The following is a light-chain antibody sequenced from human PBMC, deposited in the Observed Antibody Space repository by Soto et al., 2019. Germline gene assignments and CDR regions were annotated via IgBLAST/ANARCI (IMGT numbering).Light chain of an antibody. Sequence: IVLTQSPGTLSLSPGEGATLACRASQPVNSGYLAWYQQKPGQAHRLLMYGVSARDTGIPDRFSGSGAGTHFTLTISRLEPGDFAVYYCQVYGSSPKTFGQGTKVEF. CDR1: QPVNSGY. J-gene: IGKJ1*01. CDR3: QVYGSSPKT. CDR2: GVS. V-gene: IGKV3-20*01.